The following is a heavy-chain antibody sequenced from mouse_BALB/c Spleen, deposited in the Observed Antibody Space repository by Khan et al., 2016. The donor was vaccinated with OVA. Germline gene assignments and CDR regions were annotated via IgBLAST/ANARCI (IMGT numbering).Heavy chain of an antibody. J-gene: IGHJ4*01. CDR1: GYSITSDYA. D-gene: IGHD2-2*01. Sequence: EVQLQESGPGLVKPSQSLSLTCTVTGYSITSDYAWNWIRQFPGNKLEWMGYISSSGSTSYNPYFKGRISFTRETSKNPFFLQLKSVTTKDTATYFCARSRYYGYGYALDYWGRGTSVTVSS. CDR3: ARSRYYGYGYALDY. CDR2: ISSSGST. V-gene: IGHV3-2*02.